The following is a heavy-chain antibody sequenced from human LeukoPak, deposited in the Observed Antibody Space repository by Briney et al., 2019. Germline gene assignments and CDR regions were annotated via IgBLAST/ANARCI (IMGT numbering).Heavy chain of an antibody. D-gene: IGHD6-13*01. V-gene: IGHV3-23*01. Sequence: GASLRLSCAASGFTFSSYAMSWVRQAPGKGLEWVSAISGSGGIIYYADSVKGRFTISRDNSKNTLYLQMDSVRGEGTGVYYCAMRVLQWLVLVPNDSFDIWCQGKMVRVSS. J-gene: IGHJ3*02. CDR3: AMRVLQWLVLVPNDSFDI. CDR2: ISGSGGII. CDR1: GFTFSSYA.